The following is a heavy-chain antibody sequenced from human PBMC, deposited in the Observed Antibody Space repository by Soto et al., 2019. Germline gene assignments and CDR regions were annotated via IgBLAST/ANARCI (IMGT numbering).Heavy chain of an antibody. CDR3: ARRFCSDSYCSISGA. V-gene: IGHV4-34*10. J-gene: IGHJ5*02. Sequence: PSETLALTCAVYGGSFRGYFWSWTGPPPGKGLEWIGEINHSGITSYSPSLGSRVTTAVDTPKNQFPLRLRSVTAADTAIYYSARRFCSDSYCSISGAWGQGTLVTVTS. D-gene: IGHD2-15*01. CDR2: INHSGIT. CDR1: GGSFRGYF.